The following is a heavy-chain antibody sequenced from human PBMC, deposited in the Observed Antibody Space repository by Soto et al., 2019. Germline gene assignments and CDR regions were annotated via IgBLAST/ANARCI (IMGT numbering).Heavy chain of an antibody. CDR3: AKRNWGGWYFDL. CDR2: ISGSGGST. D-gene: IGHD7-27*01. V-gene: IGHV3-23*01. CDR1: GFTFSSYA. J-gene: IGHJ2*01. Sequence: EVQLLESGGGLVQPGGSLKLSCAASGFTFSSYAMSWVRQAPGKGLEWGSAISGSGGSTYYADSVKGRFTISRDSSKNNLYLQTHRLRADDTAVYYCAKRNWGGWYFDLWVRGTLVSVS.